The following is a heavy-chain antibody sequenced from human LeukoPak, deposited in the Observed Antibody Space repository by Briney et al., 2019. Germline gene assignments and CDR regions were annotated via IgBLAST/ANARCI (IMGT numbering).Heavy chain of an antibody. V-gene: IGHV3-74*01. CDR3: ARSTIFGVEIDY. J-gene: IGHJ4*02. CDR1: GFTFSSYW. CDR2: INSDGSST. Sequence: QAGGSLRLSCAASGFTFSSYWMHWVRQAPGKGLVCVSRINSDGSSTSYAEYVEGRFNISRDNGKNTLYLQMKSLRAEDTAVYYCARSTIFGVEIDYWGQGTLVTVSS. D-gene: IGHD3-3*01.